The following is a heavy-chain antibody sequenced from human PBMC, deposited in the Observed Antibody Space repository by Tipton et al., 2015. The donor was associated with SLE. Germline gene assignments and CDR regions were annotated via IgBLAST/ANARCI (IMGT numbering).Heavy chain of an antibody. CDR1: GFTFSNNW. D-gene: IGHD5-12*01. Sequence: AVSGFTFSNNWMTWARQAPGKGLEWVANIKQDGSEKYYVDSVKGRFTISRDNAKNSLYLQMNSLRAEDTAVYYCARDTRGYSGYDARFYYYGMDVWGQGTTVTVSS. J-gene: IGHJ6*02. CDR2: IKQDGSEK. V-gene: IGHV3-7*01. CDR3: ARDTRGYSGYDARFYYYGMDV.